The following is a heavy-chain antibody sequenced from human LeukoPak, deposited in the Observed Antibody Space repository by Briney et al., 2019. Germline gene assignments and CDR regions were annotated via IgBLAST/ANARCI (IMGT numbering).Heavy chain of an antibody. CDR3: ARHSSYYYGSGSYYNSHYYYYGMDV. D-gene: IGHD3-10*01. Sequence: PSETLSLTCTVSGGSISSYYWSWIRQPPGKGLEWIGYIYYSGGTNYNPSLKSRVTISVDTSKNQFSLKLSSVTAADTAVYYCARHSSYYYGSGSYYNSHYYYYGMDVWGQGTTVTVSS. CDR2: IYYSGGT. V-gene: IGHV4-59*08. J-gene: IGHJ6*02. CDR1: GGSISSYY.